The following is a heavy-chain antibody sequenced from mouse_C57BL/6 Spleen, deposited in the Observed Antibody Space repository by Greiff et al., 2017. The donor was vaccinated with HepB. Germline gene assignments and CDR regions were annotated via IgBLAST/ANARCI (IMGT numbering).Heavy chain of an antibody. V-gene: IGHV1-64*01. J-gene: IGHJ4*01. CDR1: GYTFTSYW. CDR3: ARDYYGSSGAMDY. Sequence: QVQLQQPGAELVKPGASVKLSCKASGYTFTSYWMHWVKQRPGQGLEWIGMIHPNSGSTNYNEKFKSKATLTVDKSSSTAYMQLSSLTSEDSAVYYGARDYYGSSGAMDYWGQGTSVTVSS. D-gene: IGHD1-1*01. CDR2: IHPNSGST.